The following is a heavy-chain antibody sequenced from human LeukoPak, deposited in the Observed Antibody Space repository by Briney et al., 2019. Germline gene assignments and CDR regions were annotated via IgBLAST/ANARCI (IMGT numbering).Heavy chain of an antibody. D-gene: IGHD6-19*01. CDR2: IYYSGST. CDR3: ARVGSSGWYYYYYYMDV. V-gene: IGHV4-39*07. CDR1: GGSISSSSYY. Sequence: SETLSLTCTVSGGSISSSSYYWGWIRQPPGKGLEWIGSIYYSGSTYYNPSLKSRVTISVDTSKNQFSLKLSSVTAADTAVYYCARVGSSGWYYYYYYMDVWGKGTTVTVSS. J-gene: IGHJ6*03.